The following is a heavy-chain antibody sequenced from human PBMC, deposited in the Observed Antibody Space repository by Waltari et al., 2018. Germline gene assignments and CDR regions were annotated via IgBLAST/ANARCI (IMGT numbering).Heavy chain of an antibody. D-gene: IGHD5-18*01. V-gene: IGHV3-15*01. CDR1: GFSFRKAC. CDR3: LFVDTALIIPDVFDL. Sequence: EVQLVESGGGLVKPGGSLSLSCSASGFSFRKACMNWMRQAPGKGLEWVGRIKSTVDGGTTDYAAPVQGRFTISRDDSKNTLYLQMSSLRTEDTAVYYCLFVDTALIIPDVFDLWGQGTLVTVSS. J-gene: IGHJ3*01. CDR2: IKSTVDGGTT.